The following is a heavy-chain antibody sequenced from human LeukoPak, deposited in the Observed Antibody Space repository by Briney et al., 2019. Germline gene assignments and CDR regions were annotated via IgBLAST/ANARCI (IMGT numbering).Heavy chain of an antibody. CDR2: INPNSGGT. V-gene: IGHV1-2*02. CDR3: ARDGRYCSGGSCYNDY. CDR1: GYTFTGYY. Sequence: ASVKVSFKASGYTFTGYYMHWVRQAPGQGLEWMGWINPNSGGTNYAQKFQSRVTMTRDTSISTAYMELSRLRSDDTAVYYCARDGRYCSGGSCYNDYWGQGTLVTVSS. D-gene: IGHD2-15*01. J-gene: IGHJ4*02.